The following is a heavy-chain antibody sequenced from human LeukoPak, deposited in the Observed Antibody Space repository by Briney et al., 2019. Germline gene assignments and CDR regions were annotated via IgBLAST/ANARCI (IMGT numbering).Heavy chain of an antibody. J-gene: IGHJ5*02. CDR3: ASTTVTTSDRILFDP. CDR2: IIPILGIA. V-gene: IGHV1-69*02. D-gene: IGHD4-11*01. Sequence: ASVKVSCKASGGTFSSYTISWVRQAPGQGLEWMGRIIPILGIANCALKFQGRVTITADKSTSTAYMELSSLRSEDTAVYYCASTTVTTSDRILFDPWGQGTLVTVSS. CDR1: GGTFSSYT.